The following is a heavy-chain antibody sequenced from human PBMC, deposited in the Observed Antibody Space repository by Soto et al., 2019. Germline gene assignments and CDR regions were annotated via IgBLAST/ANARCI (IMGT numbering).Heavy chain of an antibody. V-gene: IGHV3-30*03. J-gene: IGHJ3*02. CDR2: ISYDGSNK. CDR1: GFTFSSYG. CDR3: ATYRKFFQI. Sequence: PGGSLRLSCAASGFTFSSYGMHWVRQAPGKGLEWVAVISYDGSNKYYADSVKGRFTISRDNSKNTLYLQMNSLRAADTAVYYCATYRKFFQIWGQGTKVTVSS.